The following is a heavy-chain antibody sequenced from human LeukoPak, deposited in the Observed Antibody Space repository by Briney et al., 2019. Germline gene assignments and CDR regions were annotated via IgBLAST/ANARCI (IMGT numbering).Heavy chain of an antibody. V-gene: IGHV3-23*01. Sequence: PGGSLRLSCAASGFTFSSYAMSWVRQAPGKGLECVSAITGSGGTTYYADSVKGRFTISRDNSKNTLYLQMNSLRSDDTAVYYCARDGSGSYYYYYYMDVWGKGTTVTVSS. CDR2: ITGSGGTT. CDR1: GFTFSSYA. CDR3: ARDGSGSYYYYYYMDV. D-gene: IGHD1-26*01. J-gene: IGHJ6*03.